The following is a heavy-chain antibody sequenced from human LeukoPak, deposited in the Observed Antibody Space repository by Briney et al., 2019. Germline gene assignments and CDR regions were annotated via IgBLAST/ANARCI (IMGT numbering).Heavy chain of an antibody. CDR3: APRVVVITAPFDY. Sequence: SGGSLRLSCAASGFTFSSFGMHWVRQAPGKGLEWVAFIRYDGTDKYYADSVKGRFTISRDNSKNTLYLQMNSLRPEDTAVYYCAPRVVVITAPFDYWGQGILVTVSS. D-gene: IGHD2-21*01. V-gene: IGHV3-30*02. CDR1: GFTFSSFG. CDR2: IRYDGTDK. J-gene: IGHJ4*02.